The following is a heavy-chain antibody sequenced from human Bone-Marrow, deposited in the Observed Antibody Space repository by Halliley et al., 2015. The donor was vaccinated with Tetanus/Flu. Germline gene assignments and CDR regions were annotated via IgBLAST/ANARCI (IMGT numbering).Heavy chain of an antibody. D-gene: IGHD3-10*01. Sequence: GLGYIGWMSYNGRPNCTPSLKNRVTMSVDSSMNQISLRLESVTAADTAMYYCAADPGGGALDLWGQGTRVTVSS. J-gene: IGHJ5*02. CDR2: MSYNGRP. CDR3: AADPGGGALDL. V-gene: IGHV4-59*01.